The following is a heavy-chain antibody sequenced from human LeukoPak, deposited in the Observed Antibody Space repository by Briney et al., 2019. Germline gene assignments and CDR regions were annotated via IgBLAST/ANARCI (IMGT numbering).Heavy chain of an antibody. V-gene: IGHV4-59*01. D-gene: IGHD3-9*01. Sequence: SETLSLTCTVSGGSISSYYWSWIRQPPGKGLEWIGYIHYSGSTNYNPSLKSRVTISVDTSENQFSLKLSSVTAADTAVYYCARESHYDILTLDIWGQGTMVTVSS. CDR2: IHYSGST. J-gene: IGHJ3*02. CDR3: ARESHYDILTLDI. CDR1: GGSISSYY.